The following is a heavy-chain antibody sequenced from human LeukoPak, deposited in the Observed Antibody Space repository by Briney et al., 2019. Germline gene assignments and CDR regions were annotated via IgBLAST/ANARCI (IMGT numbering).Heavy chain of an antibody. Sequence: GGSLRLSCAASGFTFDNYRMSWARQAPGKGLEWVANIKQDGSEKYYVDSVKGRFTISRDNAKNSLYLQMNSLRAEDTAVYSCVRDGDTSGYTNWGQGTLVTVSS. CDR2: IKQDGSEK. V-gene: IGHV3-7*03. CDR3: VRDGDTSGYTN. D-gene: IGHD3-22*01. J-gene: IGHJ4*02. CDR1: GFTFDNYR.